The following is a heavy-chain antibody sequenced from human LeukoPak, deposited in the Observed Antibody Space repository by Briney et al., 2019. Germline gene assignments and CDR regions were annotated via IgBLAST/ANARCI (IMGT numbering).Heavy chain of an antibody. CDR3: AVVVPYYYGSSGYYCRGEDNSYFDY. CDR1: GGSISSYY. Sequence: SSETLSLTCTVSGGSISSYYWSWIRQPPGKGLEWIGSIYYSGSTYYNPSLKSRVTISVDTSKNQFSLKLSSVTAADTAVYYCAVVVPYYYGSSGYYCRGEDNSYFDYWGQGTLVTVSS. CDR2: IYYSGST. J-gene: IGHJ4*02. V-gene: IGHV4-59*05. D-gene: IGHD3-22*01.